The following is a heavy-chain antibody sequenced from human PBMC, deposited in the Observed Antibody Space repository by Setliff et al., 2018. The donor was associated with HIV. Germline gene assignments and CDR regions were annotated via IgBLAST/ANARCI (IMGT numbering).Heavy chain of an antibody. CDR1: GFTFSSYA. J-gene: IGHJ5*02. CDR3: AKEPRGSMVRGLINYFDP. D-gene: IGHD3-10*01. V-gene: IGHV3-23*01. CDR2: ISGSGGST. Sequence: GESLRLSCAASGFTFSSYAMTWVRQAPGKGLEWVSAISGSGGSTYYADSVKGRFIISRDNSKNTLYLQMNSLRAQDTAIYYCAKEPRGSMVRGLINYFDPWGQGTLVTVSS.